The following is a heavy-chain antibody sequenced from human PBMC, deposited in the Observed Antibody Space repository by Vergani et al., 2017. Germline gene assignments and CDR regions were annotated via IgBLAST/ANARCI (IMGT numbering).Heavy chain of an antibody. D-gene: IGHD3-22*01. J-gene: IGHJ4*02. CDR2: IHPADSDT. Sequence: EVQLVQSGAEEKKPGESLKISCQISGYSFTNYWIGWVRQMPGKGLEWMGIIHPADSDTRYSPYFQGQVTIPVDKSISTAYLQRSSLRASDSAMYYCARLYGRDSSGSKYFDYWGQGTLVTVSS. V-gene: IGHV5-51*01. CDR3: ARLYGRDSSGSKYFDY. CDR1: GYSFTNYW.